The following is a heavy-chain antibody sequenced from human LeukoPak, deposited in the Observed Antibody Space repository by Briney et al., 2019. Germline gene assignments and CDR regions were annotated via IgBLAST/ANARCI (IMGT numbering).Heavy chain of an antibody. CDR1: GYTFTDYY. CDR3: ARDTIQLWLEYYFDY. CDR2: INPNSGGT. J-gene: IGHJ4*02. D-gene: IGHD5-18*01. V-gene: IGHV1-2*02. Sequence: ASVKVSCKASGYTFTDYYMHWVRQAPGQGLEWMGWINPNSGGTNYAQKFQGRVTMTRDTSISTAYMELSRLRSDDTAVYYCARDTIQLWLEYYFDYWGQGTLVTVSS.